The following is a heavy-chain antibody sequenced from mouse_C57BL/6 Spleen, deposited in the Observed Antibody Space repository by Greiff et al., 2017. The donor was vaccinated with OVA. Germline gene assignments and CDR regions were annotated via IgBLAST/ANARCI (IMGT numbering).Heavy chain of an antibody. Sequence: QVQLQQPGAELVKPGASVKLSCKASGYTFTSYWMHWVKQRPGRGLEWIGRIDPNSGGTKYNEKFKSKATLTVDKPSSTAYMQLSSLTSEDSAVYYCASPYYYGSSPYYAMDYWGQGTSVTVSS. D-gene: IGHD1-1*01. CDR1: GYTFTSYW. CDR3: ASPYYYGSSPYYAMDY. CDR2: IDPNSGGT. J-gene: IGHJ4*01. V-gene: IGHV1-72*01.